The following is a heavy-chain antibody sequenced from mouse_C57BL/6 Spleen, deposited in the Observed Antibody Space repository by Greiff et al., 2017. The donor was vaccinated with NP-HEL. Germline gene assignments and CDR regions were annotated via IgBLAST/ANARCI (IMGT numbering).Heavy chain of an antibody. V-gene: IGHV1-76*01. Sequence: QVQLQQSGAELVRPGASVKLSCKASGYTFTDYYINWVKQRPGQGLEWIARIYPGSGNTYYNEKFKGKATLTAEKSSSTAYMQLSSLTSEDSAVYFCSREGYYYGSNFWFAYWGQGTLVTVSA. J-gene: IGHJ3*01. D-gene: IGHD1-1*01. CDR3: SREGYYYGSNFWFAY. CDR1: GYTFTDYY. CDR2: IYPGSGNT.